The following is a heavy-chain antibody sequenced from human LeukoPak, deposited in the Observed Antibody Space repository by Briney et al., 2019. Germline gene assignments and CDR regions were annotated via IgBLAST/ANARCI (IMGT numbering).Heavy chain of an antibody. D-gene: IGHD1-7*01. V-gene: IGHV3-30*02. CDR3: AKDRELELPFDY. J-gene: IGHJ4*02. CDR2: IRYDGSSE. CDR1: GFTFSSFG. Sequence: GGSLRLSCTASGFTFSSFGMHWVRQAPGKGLEWVAFIRYDGSSEYYVDSVKGRFTISRDDSKNTLHLQMNSLRAEDTAVYYCAKDRELELPFDYWGQGTLVTVSS.